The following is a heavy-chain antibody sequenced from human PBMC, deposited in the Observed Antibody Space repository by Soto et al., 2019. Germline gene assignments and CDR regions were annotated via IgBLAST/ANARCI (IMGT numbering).Heavy chain of an antibody. CDR2: IYYSGST. D-gene: IGHD5-12*01. Sequence: SETRSLTCTVPGASISGFYWSWIRQPPGKGLEWIGYIYYSGSTNYNPSLKSRVTVSVDTSKNQFFLKLSSVTAADTAVYYCARGNGYNLYWGQGTLVTVS. V-gene: IGHV4-59*01. CDR1: GASISGFY. J-gene: IGHJ4*02. CDR3: ARGNGYNLY.